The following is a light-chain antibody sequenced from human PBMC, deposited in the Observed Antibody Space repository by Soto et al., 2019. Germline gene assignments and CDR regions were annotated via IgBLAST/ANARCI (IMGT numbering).Light chain of an antibody. V-gene: IGKV1-39*01. J-gene: IGKJ2*01. CDR1: HSVKNY. CDR3: QQSFSTPNT. Sequence: DIQMTQSPSSLSASVGDRVNITCRASHSVKNYLNWYHQKPGKAPELLIYAASNLHSGVPSRFSGSGSGTDFTLTISSLQPEDFATYYCQQSFSTPNTFGLGPKLEIK. CDR2: AAS.